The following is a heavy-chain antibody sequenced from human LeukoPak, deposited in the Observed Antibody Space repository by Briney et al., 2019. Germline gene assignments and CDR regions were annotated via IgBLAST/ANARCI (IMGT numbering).Heavy chain of an antibody. CDR1: GGTFSSYA. Sequence: ASVKVSCKASGGTFSSYAISWVRQAPGQGLEWMGGIIPIFGTANYAQKFQGRVTITADESTSTAYMELSSLRSEDTAVYYCARGMLPRRAFDIWGQGTMVTVSS. D-gene: IGHD2-15*01. J-gene: IGHJ3*02. CDR2: IIPIFGTA. CDR3: ARGMLPRRAFDI. V-gene: IGHV1-69*13.